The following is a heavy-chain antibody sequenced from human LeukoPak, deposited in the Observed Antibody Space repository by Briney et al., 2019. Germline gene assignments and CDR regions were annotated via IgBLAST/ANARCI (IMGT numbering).Heavy chain of an antibody. Sequence: SVKVSCKASGGTFSSYAISWVRQAPGQGLEWMGGIIPIFGTANYAQKFQGRVTITADESTSTAYMELSSLRSGDTAVYYCAAQVRDGYNYYPFDYWGQGTLVTVSS. V-gene: IGHV1-69*01. CDR3: AAQVRDGYNYYPFDY. CDR1: GGTFSSYA. D-gene: IGHD5-24*01. CDR2: IIPIFGTA. J-gene: IGHJ4*02.